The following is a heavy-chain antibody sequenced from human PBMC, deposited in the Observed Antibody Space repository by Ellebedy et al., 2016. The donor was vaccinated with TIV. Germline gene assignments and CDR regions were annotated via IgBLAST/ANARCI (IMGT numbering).Heavy chain of an antibody. CDR2: IIPIFGTA. V-gene: IGHV1-69*13. J-gene: IGHJ5*02. CDR1: GGTFSSYA. CDR3: ARDRRFLEWLEFNP. D-gene: IGHD3-3*01. Sequence: SVKVSXKASGGTFSSYAISWVRQAPGQGLEWMGGIIPIFGTANYAQKFQGRVTITADESTSTAYMELSSLRSEDTAVYYCARDRRFLEWLEFNPWGQGTLVTVSS.